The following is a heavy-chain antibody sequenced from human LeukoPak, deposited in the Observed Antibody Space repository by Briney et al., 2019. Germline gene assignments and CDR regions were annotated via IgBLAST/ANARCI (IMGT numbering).Heavy chain of an antibody. CDR3: ARGWPSYYDSSRDAFDI. CDR1: GGSISSYY. J-gene: IGHJ3*02. CDR2: IYTSGST. Sequence: SETLSLTCTVSGGSISSYYWSWIRQPAGKGLEWIGRIYTSGSTNYNPSLKSRVTMSVDTSKNQFSLKLSSVTAADTAVYYCARGWPSYYDSSRDAFDIWGQGTMVTVSS. V-gene: IGHV4-4*07. D-gene: IGHD3-22*01.